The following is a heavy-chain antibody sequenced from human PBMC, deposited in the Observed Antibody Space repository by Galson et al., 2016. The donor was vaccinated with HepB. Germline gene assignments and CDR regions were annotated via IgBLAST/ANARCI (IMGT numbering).Heavy chain of an antibody. V-gene: IGHV3-33*06. J-gene: IGHJ6*02. CDR3: AKGLAYCRGTSCLSYSDSPGGGMDV. CDR1: GFAFSTYG. Sequence: SLRLSCAASGFAFSTYGMHWVRQAPGKGLESVAVIWYDGNNKYYPDSVKGRFTTSRDNSKNMLYLQMNSLRVEDTAVYYCAKGLAYCRGTSCLSYSDSPGGGMDVWGQGTTVTVSS. CDR2: IWYDGNNK. D-gene: IGHD2-2*01.